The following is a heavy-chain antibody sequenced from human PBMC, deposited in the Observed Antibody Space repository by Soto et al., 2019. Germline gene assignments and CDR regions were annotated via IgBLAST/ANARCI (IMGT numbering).Heavy chain of an antibody. D-gene: IGHD4-4*01. Sequence: VGSLRLSCAASGFSFSSYWMSWVRQAPGKGPEWVANIKEDGGEQHYVDSVKGRFTISGDNTENSLFLQMNNLRAEDSAIYYCAITTSTVSYWFDPWGPGTQVTVS. J-gene: IGHJ5*02. V-gene: IGHV3-7*03. CDR1: GFSFSSYW. CDR2: IKEDGGEQ. CDR3: AITTSTVSYWFDP.